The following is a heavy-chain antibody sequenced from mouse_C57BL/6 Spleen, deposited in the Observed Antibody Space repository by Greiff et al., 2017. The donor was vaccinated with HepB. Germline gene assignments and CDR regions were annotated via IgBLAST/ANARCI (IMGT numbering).Heavy chain of an antibody. Sequence: EVKVVESEGGLVQPGSSMKLSCTASGFTFSDYYMAWVRQVPEKGLEWVANINYDGSSTYYLDSLKSRFIISRDNAKNILYLQMSSLKSEDTATYYCARDLDYSGGMDYWGQGTSVTVSS. J-gene: IGHJ4*01. D-gene: IGHD1-1*01. V-gene: IGHV5-16*01. CDR1: GFTFSDYY. CDR3: ARDLDYSGGMDY. CDR2: INYDGSST.